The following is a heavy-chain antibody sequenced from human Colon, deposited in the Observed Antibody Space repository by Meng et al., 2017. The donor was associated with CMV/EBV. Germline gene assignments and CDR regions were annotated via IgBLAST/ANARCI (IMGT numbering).Heavy chain of an antibody. CDR3: ARGCVTPCGGLSV. D-gene: IGHD3/OR15-3a*01. V-gene: IGHV3-21*06. Sequence: GGSLRLSCEASGFPFSSSSTNWVRQAPGKGLEWVASISSLSNDIYYADTVKGRFTISRDNAKNSLYLQMDSLRVEDTAVYFCARGCVTPCGGLSVWGQGTLVTVSS. CDR2: ISSLSNDI. J-gene: IGHJ4*02. CDR1: GFPFSSSS.